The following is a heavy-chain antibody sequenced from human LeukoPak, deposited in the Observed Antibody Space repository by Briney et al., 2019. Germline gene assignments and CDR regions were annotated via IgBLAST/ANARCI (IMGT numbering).Heavy chain of an antibody. CDR1: GYTFTSYG. CDR3: ARDSNYDFWSGEFDY. CDR2: ISAYNGNT. J-gene: IGHJ4*02. V-gene: IGHV1-18*01. Sequence: ASVKVSCKASGYTFTSYGISWVRQAPGQGLEWMGWISAYNGNTNYAQKLQGRVTMTTDTSTSAAYMELRSLRSDDTAVYYCARDSNYDFWSGEFDYWGQGTLATVSS. D-gene: IGHD3-3*01.